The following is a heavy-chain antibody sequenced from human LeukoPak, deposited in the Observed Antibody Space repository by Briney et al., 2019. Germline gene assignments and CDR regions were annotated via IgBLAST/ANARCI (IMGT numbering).Heavy chain of an antibody. V-gene: IGHV1-69*05. CDR2: IIPIFGTA. CDR1: GGTFISYA. J-gene: IGHJ1*01. Sequence: ASVKVSCKASGGTFISYAISWGRQAPGQGLEWMGRIIPIFGTANYEQKFQGRVTITTDESTSTGSMELSSLRSEDTAVYYCARIAAAGTDTEYFQHWGQGTLVTVSS. CDR3: ARIAAAGTDTEYFQH. D-gene: IGHD6-13*01.